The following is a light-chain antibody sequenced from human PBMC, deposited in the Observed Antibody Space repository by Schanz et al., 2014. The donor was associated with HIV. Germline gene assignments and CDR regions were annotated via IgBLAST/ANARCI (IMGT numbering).Light chain of an antibody. CDR2: DVT. J-gene: IGLJ1*01. CDR3: QSYDSSLGYV. V-gene: IGLV2-8*01. Sequence: HSALTQPPSASGSPGQSVTISCTGTTSDIGNHDFVSWYQQHPGKAPKLMIYDVTKRPSGVPARFSGSKSGNTASLAIAGLQVEDEAEYFCQSYDSSLGYVFGTGTKLTVL. CDR1: TSDIGNHDF.